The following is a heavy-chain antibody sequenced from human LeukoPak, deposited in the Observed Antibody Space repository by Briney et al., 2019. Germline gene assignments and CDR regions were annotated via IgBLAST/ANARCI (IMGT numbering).Heavy chain of an antibody. D-gene: IGHD3-16*02. CDR1: GGSISETNYY. CDR2: IYYKGNT. V-gene: IGHV4-39*01. Sequence: PSETLSLTCAVSGGSISETNYYWGWVRQTPGKGLEWIGTIYYKGNTFYNPSLESRITISVDTSTNQFSLKLRSVTASDTAVYYCARHPQMGYYRYNMDVWDKGTTVTVSS. CDR3: ARHPQMGYYRYNMDV. J-gene: IGHJ6*03.